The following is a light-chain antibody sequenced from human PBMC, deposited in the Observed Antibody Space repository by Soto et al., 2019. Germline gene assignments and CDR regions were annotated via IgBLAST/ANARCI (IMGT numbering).Light chain of an antibody. Sequence: QPVLTQPPSVSGAPGQRVTISCTGSSSNIGAGYDVHWYQQLPGTAPKLLIYGNSNRPSGVPDRFSGSKSGTSASLAITGLQADDEADYYYQSYDSSLSALVFGGGTKLTVL. CDR2: GNS. V-gene: IGLV1-40*01. CDR1: SSNIGAGYD. CDR3: QSYDSSLSALV. J-gene: IGLJ2*01.